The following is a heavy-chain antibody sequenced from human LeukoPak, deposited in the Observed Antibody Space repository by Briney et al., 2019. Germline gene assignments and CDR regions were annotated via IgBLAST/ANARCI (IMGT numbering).Heavy chain of an antibody. CDR2: IKRDGSEK. CDR1: GXTFSSYW. CDR3: ARARDYGSGKANAFDI. V-gene: IGHV3-7*05. Sequence: GGSLRLSCAASGXTFSSYWMSWVRQAPGKGQEWVANIKRDGSEKYYADSVKGRFTISRDNADNSLYLQMNSLRAEDTAFYYCARARDYGSGKANAFDIWGQGTMVTVSS. J-gene: IGHJ3*02. D-gene: IGHD3-10*01.